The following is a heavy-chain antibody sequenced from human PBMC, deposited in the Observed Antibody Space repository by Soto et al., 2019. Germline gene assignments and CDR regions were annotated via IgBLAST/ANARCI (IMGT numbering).Heavy chain of an antibody. J-gene: IGHJ4*02. CDR2: IISIFGTA. V-gene: IGHV1-69*06. Sequence: GASVKVSCKASGGTFSSYAISWVRQAPGQGLEWMGGIISIFGTANYAQKFQGRVTITADKSTSTAYMELSSLRSEDTAVYYCARVRDSGSYRRILDYWGQGTLVTVSS. CDR3: ARVRDSGSYRRILDY. CDR1: GGTFSSYA. D-gene: IGHD1-26*01.